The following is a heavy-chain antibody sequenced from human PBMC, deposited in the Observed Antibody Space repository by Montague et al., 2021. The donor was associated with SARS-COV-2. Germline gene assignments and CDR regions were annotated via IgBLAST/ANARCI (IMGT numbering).Heavy chain of an antibody. Sequence: SETLSLTCTVSGGSISGYYWSWFRQSAGKGLEWIGRIYNSGSTSYNPSLKGRVTMSVDTSKNQFSLKLSSVTAADTAVYYCVRDQGRSNWNYPDYWGQGTLVTVSS. V-gene: IGHV4-4*07. CDR2: IYNSGST. CDR1: GGSISGYY. J-gene: IGHJ4*02. CDR3: VRDQGRSNWNYPDY. D-gene: IGHD1-20*01.